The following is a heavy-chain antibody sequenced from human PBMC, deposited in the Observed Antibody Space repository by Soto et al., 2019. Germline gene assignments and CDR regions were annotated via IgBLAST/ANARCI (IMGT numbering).Heavy chain of an antibody. CDR3: ARRGYCSTDSCSTPYYFDF. J-gene: IGHJ4*02. Sequence: GESLKISCQGSGYTSTTYWIGWVRQMPGKGLEWMGIIFPGDSDTRYGPSFQGQVTISADKSIRTAYLQWSSLKSSDTAMYYCARRGYCSTDSCSTPYYFDFWGQGTLVTVSS. V-gene: IGHV5-51*01. D-gene: IGHD2-2*01. CDR2: IFPGDSDT. CDR1: GYTSTTYW.